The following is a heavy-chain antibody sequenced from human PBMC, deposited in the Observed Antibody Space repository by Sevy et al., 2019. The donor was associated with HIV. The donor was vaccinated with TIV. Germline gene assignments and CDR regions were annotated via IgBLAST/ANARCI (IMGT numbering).Heavy chain of an antibody. CDR3: ARARVTWRFAFDY. CDR2: MYFTGST. CDR1: DDSIFSSGNF. J-gene: IGHJ4*02. Sequence: SETLSLTCTVSDDSIFSSGNFWGWIRRSPGKGLEWIGSMYFTGSTYYNPSLKSRVTMSVDTSKSQFSLKLSSVTAADTAVHYCARARVTWRFAFDYWGLGTLVTVSS. V-gene: IGHV4-39*01. D-gene: IGHD3-3*01.